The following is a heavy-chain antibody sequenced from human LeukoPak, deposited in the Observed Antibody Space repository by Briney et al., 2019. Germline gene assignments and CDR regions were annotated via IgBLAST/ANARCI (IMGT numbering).Heavy chain of an antibody. J-gene: IGHJ5*02. V-gene: IGHV1-2*02. CDR1: GYTFTGYD. Sequence: ASVKVSCKASGYTFTGYDMQWVRQAPGQGLEWMGWINPNSGGTNYAQKFQGRVTMTRDTSISTAFMELSRLRSDDTAVYYCARETEYSSNWFDPWGQGTLVTVSS. CDR3: ARETEYSSNWFDP. CDR2: INPNSGGT. D-gene: IGHD6-6*01.